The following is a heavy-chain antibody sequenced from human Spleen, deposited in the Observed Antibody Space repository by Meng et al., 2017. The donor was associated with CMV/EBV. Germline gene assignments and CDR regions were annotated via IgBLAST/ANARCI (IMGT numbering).Heavy chain of an antibody. CDR2: ITSGSHNM. D-gene: IGHD3-22*01. CDR1: GVTFSSYA. CDR3: ARDSADSNGYHWAYFAY. Sequence: GESLKISCVDSGVTFSSYAMNWVRQAPGKGLEWVSSITSGSHNMYYADSVKGRFTISRDNAKNSLYLQMNSLRADDTAVYYCARDSADSNGYHWAYFAYWGQGTVVTVPQ. V-gene: IGHV3-21*01. J-gene: IGHJ4*02.